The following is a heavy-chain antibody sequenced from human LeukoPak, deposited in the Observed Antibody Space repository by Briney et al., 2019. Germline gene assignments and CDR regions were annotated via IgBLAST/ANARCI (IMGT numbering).Heavy chain of an antibody. V-gene: IGHV4-59*01. CDR3: ARGSVGASTDYYYYYMGV. CDR2: IYYSGST. Sequence: SETLSLTCTVSGGSISTYYWSWIRQPPGKGLEWIGYIYYSGSTNYNPSLKSRVTISVDTSKNQFSLRLSSVTAADTAVYYCARGSVGASTDYYYYYMGVWGKGTTVTVSS. J-gene: IGHJ6*03. D-gene: IGHD1-26*01. CDR1: GGSISTYY.